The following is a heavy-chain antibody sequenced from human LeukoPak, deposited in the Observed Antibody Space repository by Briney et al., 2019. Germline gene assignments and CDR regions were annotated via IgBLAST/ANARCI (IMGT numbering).Heavy chain of an antibody. CDR3: AKDILIAGAQWDGMDV. V-gene: IGHV3-30*18. J-gene: IGHJ6*01. D-gene: IGHD6-13*01. CDR1: GFTFSSYG. Sequence: GGSLRLSCAASGFTFSSYGMHWVRHAPDKGVEWVGVISYDGSNKYYADSVKGRFTISRDNSKNTLYLQMNSLRAEDTAVYYCAKDILIAGAQWDGMDVWGQGTTVTVSS. CDR2: ISYDGSNK.